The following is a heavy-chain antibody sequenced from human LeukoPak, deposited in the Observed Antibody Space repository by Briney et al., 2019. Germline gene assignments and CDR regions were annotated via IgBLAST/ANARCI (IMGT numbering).Heavy chain of an antibody. D-gene: IGHD2-15*01. J-gene: IGHJ4*02. V-gene: IGHV3-7*01. Sequence: PGGSLRLSCAASGFTFSSYWMTWVRQAPGKGREWVANINQDGSEEYYVDSVKGRFTISRDNAKNSLFLQMNSLRAEDTAVYYCAREVTPYYWGQGTLVTVSS. CDR1: GFTFSSYW. CDR3: AREVTPYY. CDR2: INQDGSEE.